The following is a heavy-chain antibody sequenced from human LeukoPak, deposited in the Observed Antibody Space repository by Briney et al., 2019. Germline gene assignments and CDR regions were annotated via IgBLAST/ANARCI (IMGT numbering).Heavy chain of an antibody. J-gene: IGHJ3*02. D-gene: IGHD2-2*01. Sequence: SETLPLTCTVSGGSISSSSYYWGWIRQPPGKGLEWIGSIYYSGSTYYNPSLKSRVTISVDTSKNQFSLKLSSVTAADTAVYYCAGRGYCSSTSCLGAFDIWGQGTMVTVSS. V-gene: IGHV4-39*07. CDR2: IYYSGST. CDR3: AGRGYCSSTSCLGAFDI. CDR1: GGSISSSSYY.